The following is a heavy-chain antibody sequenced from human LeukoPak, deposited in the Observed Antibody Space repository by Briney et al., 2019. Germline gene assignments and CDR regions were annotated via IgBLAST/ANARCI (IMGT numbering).Heavy chain of an antibody. J-gene: IGHJ5*02. V-gene: IGHV4-39*01. CDR2: IYYSGST. D-gene: IGHD3-10*01. Sequence: SETLSLTCTVSGGSISSSSYYWGWIRQPPGKGLEWIGSIYYSGSTYYNPSLKSRVTISVGTSKNQFSLKLSSVTAADTAVYYCARAPGYYLGWFDPWGQGTLVTVSS. CDR3: ARAPGYYLGWFDP. CDR1: GGSISSSSYY.